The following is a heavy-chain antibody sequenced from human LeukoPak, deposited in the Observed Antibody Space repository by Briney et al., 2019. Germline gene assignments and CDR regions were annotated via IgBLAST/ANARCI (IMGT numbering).Heavy chain of an antibody. Sequence: GGSLRLSCAASGFTFSSYSMNWVRQAPGKGLEWVSSISSSSSYIYYADSVKGRFTISRDNAKNSLYLQMNSLRAEDTAVYYCARDYTYCSGSRCYDRFDYWGQGIRVTVSS. CDR1: GFTFSSYS. CDR2: ISSSSSYI. D-gene: IGHD2-15*01. V-gene: IGHV3-21*01. J-gene: IGHJ4*02. CDR3: ARDYTYCSGSRCYDRFDY.